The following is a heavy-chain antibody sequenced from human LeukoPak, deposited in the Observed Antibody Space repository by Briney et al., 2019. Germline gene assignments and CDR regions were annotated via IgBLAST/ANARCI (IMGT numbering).Heavy chain of an antibody. CDR2: INPNSGGT. D-gene: IGHD6-13*01. CDR1: EYTFTGYY. J-gene: IGHJ4*02. CDR3: ARVRPYSSSWNFDY. V-gene: IGHV1-2*02. Sequence: ASVKVSCKAFEYTFTGYYMDWGRQAPGQGLEWMGWINPNSGGTNYSQKFQGRVTMTRDTSISTAYMELSRLKSDDTAVYYCARVRPYSSSWNFDYWGQGTLLTVSS.